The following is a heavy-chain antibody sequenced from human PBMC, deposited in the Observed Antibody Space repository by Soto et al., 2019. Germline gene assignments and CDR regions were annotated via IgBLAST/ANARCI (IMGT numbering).Heavy chain of an antibody. CDR3: AKDQGDYPIFYDAFDI. CDR2: ISGSGGST. J-gene: IGHJ3*02. Sequence: GGSLRLSCAASGFTFSSYAMSWVRQAPGKGLEWVSAISGSGGSTYYADSVKGRFTISRDNSKNTLYLQMNSLRAEDTAVYYCAKDQGDYPIFYDAFDIWGQGTMVTVSS. D-gene: IGHD4-17*01. CDR1: GFTFSSYA. V-gene: IGHV3-23*01.